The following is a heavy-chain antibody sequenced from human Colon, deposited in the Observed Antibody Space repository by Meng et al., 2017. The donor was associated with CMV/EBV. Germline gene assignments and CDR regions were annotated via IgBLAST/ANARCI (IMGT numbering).Heavy chain of an antibody. V-gene: IGHV1-2*02. CDR2: INPNSGGT. D-gene: IGHD2-2*01. J-gene: IGHJ5*02. CDR1: GYTFTGYY. Sequence: ASVKVSCKASGYTFTGYYMRWVRQAPGQGLEWMGWINPNSGGTSYAQKFQGRVTMTRDTSISTAYMELSRLRSDDTAVYYCARAGVVVRGGLKFDPWGQGTLVTVSS. CDR3: ARAGVVVRGGLKFDP.